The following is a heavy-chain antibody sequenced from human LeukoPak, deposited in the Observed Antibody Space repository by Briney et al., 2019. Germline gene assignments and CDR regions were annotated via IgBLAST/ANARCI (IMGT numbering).Heavy chain of an antibody. Sequence: SETLSPTCTVSGGSISSYYWSWIRQPPGKGLEWIGYIYYSGSTNYNPSLKSRVTISVDTSKNQFSLKLSSVTAADTAVYYCARVAPGDEIWGVGAPDYWGQGTLVTVSS. V-gene: IGHV4-59*01. CDR1: GGSISSYY. J-gene: IGHJ4*02. D-gene: IGHD1-26*01. CDR3: ARVAPGDEIWGVGAPDY. CDR2: IYYSGST.